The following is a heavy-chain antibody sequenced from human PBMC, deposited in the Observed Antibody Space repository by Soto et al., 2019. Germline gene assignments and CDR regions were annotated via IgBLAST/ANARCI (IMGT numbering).Heavy chain of an antibody. CDR1: GGSISSSSYY. V-gene: IGHV4-39*01. CDR2: IYYSGST. J-gene: IGHJ4*02. D-gene: IGHD2-2*01. CDR3: ARHCSSTSCYLGIDY. Sequence: SETLSLTCTVSGGSISSSSYYWGWIRQPPGKGLEWIGSIYYSGSTYYNPSLKSRVTISVDTSKNQFSLKLSSVTAADTAVYYCARHCSSTSCYLGIDYWGQGTLVTVSS.